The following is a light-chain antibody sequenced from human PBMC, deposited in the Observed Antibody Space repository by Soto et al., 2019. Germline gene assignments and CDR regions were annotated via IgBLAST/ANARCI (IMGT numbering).Light chain of an antibody. J-gene: IGKJ2*01. CDR3: QQYYTTPYT. V-gene: IGKV4-1*01. CDR1: QSVFYISNNKNY. CDR2: WAS. Sequence: DIVMTQSPDSLAVSLGEAATINCKSSQSVFYISNNKNYLAWYQQKPGQPPKLLIYWASTRESGVPDRFSASGSGTDFNLTISSLQAENVAVYYCQQYYTTPYTFGQGTKLEIK.